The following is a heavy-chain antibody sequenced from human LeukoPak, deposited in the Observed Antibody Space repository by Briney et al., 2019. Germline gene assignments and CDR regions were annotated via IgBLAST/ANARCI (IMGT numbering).Heavy chain of an antibody. CDR3: ARMFRSSWYINWFDP. Sequence: SETLSLTCTVSGYPISSGYFWAWIRQPPGKGLECIGSIYHSGSTSYNPSLKSRLTISVDTSKNQFSLKLNFVTAADTAMYYCARMFRSSWYINWFDPWGQGTLVTVSS. J-gene: IGHJ5*02. V-gene: IGHV4-38-2*02. D-gene: IGHD6-13*01. CDR1: GYPISSGYF. CDR2: IYHSGST.